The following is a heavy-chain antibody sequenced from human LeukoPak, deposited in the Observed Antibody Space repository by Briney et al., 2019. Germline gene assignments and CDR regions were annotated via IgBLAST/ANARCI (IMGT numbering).Heavy chain of an antibody. Sequence: SVKVSCKASGGSFSNYTMSWLRQAPGQAVEWMGGIIPLFGTPRLAQKFQDRVIITADESTSATYMELRSLTSEDTAVYYCAQVMGCSTASCHYYSYYFNYWGQGTLVTVSS. CDR2: IIPLFGTP. J-gene: IGHJ4*02. CDR3: AQVMGCSTASCHYYSYYFNY. V-gene: IGHV1-69*01. D-gene: IGHD2-2*01. CDR1: GGSFSNYT.